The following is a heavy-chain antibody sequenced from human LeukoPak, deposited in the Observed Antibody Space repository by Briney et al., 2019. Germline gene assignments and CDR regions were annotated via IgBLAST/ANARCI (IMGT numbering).Heavy chain of an antibody. V-gene: IGHV4-59*08. CDR3: ARVTSVRGDAFDI. CDR1: GGSISGYY. Sequence: PSETLSLTCTVSGGSISGYYWTWIRQPPGKGLEWIAYIYYSGSTNYNPSLKSRVTISVDTSKNQFSLKLSSVTAADTAVYYCARVTSVRGDAFDIWGQGTMVTVSS. CDR2: IYYSGST. J-gene: IGHJ3*02.